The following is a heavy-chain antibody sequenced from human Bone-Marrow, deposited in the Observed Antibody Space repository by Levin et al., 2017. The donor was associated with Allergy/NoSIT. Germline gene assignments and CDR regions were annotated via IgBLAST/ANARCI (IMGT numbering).Heavy chain of an antibody. V-gene: IGHV2-5*02. CDR2: IYWDDDK. Sequence: ESGPTLVKPTQTLTLTCTFSGFSLSTSGVGVGWIRQPPGKALDWLALIYWDDDKRYSPSLKTRLTITKDTSKNQVVLTMTNMDPVDTATYYCALYIVGGTYDHFDFWGQGTLVTVSS. D-gene: IGHD1-26*01. J-gene: IGHJ4*02. CDR3: ALYIVGGTYDHFDF. CDR1: GFSLSTSGVG.